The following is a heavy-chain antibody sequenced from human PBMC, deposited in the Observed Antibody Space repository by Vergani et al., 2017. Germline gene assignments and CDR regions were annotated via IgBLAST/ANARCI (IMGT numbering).Heavy chain of an antibody. CDR1: GGTFSSYA. CDR2: IIPILGTA. V-gene: IGHV1-69*11. D-gene: IGHD1-14*01. CDR3: ARDFYREEVGWFDP. Sequence: QVQLVQSGAEVKKPGSSVKVSCKASGGTFSSYAISWVRQAPGQGLEWMGRIIPILGTANYAQKFQGRVTITADESTSTAYMELSSLRSDDTAVYYCARDFYREEVGWFDPWGQGTLVTVSS. J-gene: IGHJ5*02.